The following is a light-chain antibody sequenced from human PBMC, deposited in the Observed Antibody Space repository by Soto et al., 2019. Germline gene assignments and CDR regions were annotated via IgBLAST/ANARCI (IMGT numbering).Light chain of an antibody. CDR3: CSYAGSYTYV. CDR2: DVS. CDR1: SSDVGGYNY. Sequence: QSALTQPRSVSGSPGQSVTISCTGTSSDVGGYNYVSWYQQHPGKAPKLMIYDVSKRPSGVPDRFPGSKSGNTASLTISGLQAEDEAHYYCCSYAGSYTYVFGTGTKVTVL. V-gene: IGLV2-11*01. J-gene: IGLJ1*01.